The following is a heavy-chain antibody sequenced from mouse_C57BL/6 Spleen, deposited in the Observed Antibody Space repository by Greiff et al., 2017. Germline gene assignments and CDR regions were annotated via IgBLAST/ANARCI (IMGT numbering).Heavy chain of an antibody. CDR3: TRGDGCYGAY. CDR2: IDPETGGN. Sequence: QVQLQQSGAELVRPGASVTLSCKASGYTFTDYEMHWVKQTPVHGLEWIGAIDPETGGNAYNQKFKGKAILTADKSSSTAYMELRSLTSEDSAVYYCTRGDGCYGAYWGQGTLVTVSA. J-gene: IGHJ3*01. V-gene: IGHV1-15*01. CDR1: GYTFTDYE. D-gene: IGHD2-3*01.